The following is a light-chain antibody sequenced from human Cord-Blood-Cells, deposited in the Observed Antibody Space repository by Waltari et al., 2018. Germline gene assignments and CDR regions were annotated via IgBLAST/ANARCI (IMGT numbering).Light chain of an antibody. J-gene: IGLJ2*01. Sequence: QSALTQPASVSGSPGQSITISCTGTSSDVGGYNYVSRYQQHPGKAPKLMFYDVSNRPSGVSNRFSGSKSGNTASLTISGLQAEDEADYYCSSYTSSSTLVFGGGTKLTI. V-gene: IGLV2-14*01. CDR1: SSDVGGYNY. CDR3: SSYTSSSTLV. CDR2: DVS.